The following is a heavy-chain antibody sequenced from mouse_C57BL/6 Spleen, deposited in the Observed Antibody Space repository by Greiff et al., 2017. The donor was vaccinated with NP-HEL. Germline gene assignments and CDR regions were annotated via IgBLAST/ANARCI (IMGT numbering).Heavy chain of an antibody. CDR2: IYPGSGST. V-gene: IGHV1-55*01. CDR1: GYTFTSYW. CDR3: AERLYDYDIYFGY. D-gene: IGHD2-4*01. J-gene: IGHJ2*01. Sequence: VQLQQPGAELVKPGASVKMSCKASGYTFTSYWITWVKQRPGQGLEWIGDIYPGSGSTNYNEKFKSKATLTVDTSSSTAYMQLSSLTSEDSAVYYCAERLYDYDIYFGYWGQGTTLTVSS.